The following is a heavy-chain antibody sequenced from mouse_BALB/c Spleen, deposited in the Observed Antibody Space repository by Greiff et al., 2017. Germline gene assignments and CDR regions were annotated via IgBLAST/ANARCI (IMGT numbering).Heavy chain of an antibody. CDR2: INPGSGGT. J-gene: IGHJ2*01. D-gene: IGHD2-14*01. CDR3: ARRERYEDY. CDR1: GYAFTNYL. Sequence: QVHVKQSGAELVRPGTSVKVSCKASGYAFTNYLIEWVKQRPGQGLEWIGVINPGSGGTNYNEKFKGKATLTADKSSSTAYMQLSSLTSDDSAVYFCARRERYEDYWGQGTTLTVSS. V-gene: IGHV1-54*01.